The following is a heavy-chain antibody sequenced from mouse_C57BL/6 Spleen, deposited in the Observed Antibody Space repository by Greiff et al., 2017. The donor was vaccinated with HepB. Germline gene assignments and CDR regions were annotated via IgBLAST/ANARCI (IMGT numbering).Heavy chain of an antibody. CDR2: IRSKSNNYAT. J-gene: IGHJ4*01. Sequence: DVQLQESGGGLVQPKGSLKLSCAASGFSFNTYAMNWVRQAPGKGLEWVARIRSKSNNYATYYADSVKDRFTISRDDSESMLYLQMNNLKTEDTAMYYCVRQGYYYGNYDYYAMDYWGQGTSVTVSS. V-gene: IGHV10-1*01. CDR1: GFSFNTYA. CDR3: VRQGYYYGNYDYYAMDY. D-gene: IGHD2-1*01.